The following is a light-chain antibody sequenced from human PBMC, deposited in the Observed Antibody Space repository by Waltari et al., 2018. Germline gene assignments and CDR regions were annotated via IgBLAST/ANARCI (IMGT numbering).Light chain of an antibody. CDR2: GAS. J-gene: IGKJ4*01. CDR3: QQYSSSPRLT. V-gene: IGKV3-20*01. Sequence: EIVLTQSPGTLSLAPGERATLSCRASQTFSSNYLAWYPQKPGQPPRLLIYGASSRAIVIPDRFSGSGSGTDFTLTISRLEPEDFALYYCQQYSSSPRLTFGGGTKVEVK. CDR1: QTFSSNY.